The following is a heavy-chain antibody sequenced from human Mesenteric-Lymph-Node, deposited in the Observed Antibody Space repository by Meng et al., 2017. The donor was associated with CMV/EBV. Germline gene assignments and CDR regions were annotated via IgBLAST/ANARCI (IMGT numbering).Heavy chain of an antibody. Sequence: GESLKISCAASGFTFSSYSMNWVRQAPGKGLEWVSYISSSSSTIYYADSVKGRFTISRDNAKNSLYLQVNSLRADDTAIYYCARDRRGYSYGPPWDAMDVWGQGTTVTVSS. D-gene: IGHD5-18*01. CDR3: ARDRRGYSYGPPWDAMDV. V-gene: IGHV3-48*04. J-gene: IGHJ6*02. CDR1: GFTFSSYS. CDR2: ISSSSSTI.